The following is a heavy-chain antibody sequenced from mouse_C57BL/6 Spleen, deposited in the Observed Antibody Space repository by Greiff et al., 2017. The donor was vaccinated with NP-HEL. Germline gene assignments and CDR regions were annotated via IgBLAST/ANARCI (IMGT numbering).Heavy chain of an antibody. J-gene: IGHJ2*01. CDR3: ARGPY. CDR2: ISSGGSYT. V-gene: IGHV5-6*01. CDR1: GFTFSSYG. Sequence: EVQGVESGGDLVKPGGPLKLSCAASGFTFSSYGMSWVRQTPDKRLEWVATISSGGSYTYYPDSVKGRFTISRDNAKNTLYLQMSSLKSEDTAMYYCARGPYWGQGTTLTVSS.